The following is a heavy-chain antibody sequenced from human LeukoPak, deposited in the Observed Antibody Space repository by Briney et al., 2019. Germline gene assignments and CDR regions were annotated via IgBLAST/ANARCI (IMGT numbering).Heavy chain of an antibody. Sequence: ASVKLSCKASGYTFTGYHMHWVRQAPGQGLEWMGRINPNSGGTNYAQKFQGRVTMTRDTSISTAYMELSRLRSDSTAVYYCVRVAKIPTGGWGAFDIWRQGTEDTVCS. CDR1: GYTFTGYH. CDR2: INPNSGGT. CDR3: VRVAKIPTGGWGAFDI. J-gene: IGHJ3*02. V-gene: IGHV1-2*06. D-gene: IGHD3-10*01.